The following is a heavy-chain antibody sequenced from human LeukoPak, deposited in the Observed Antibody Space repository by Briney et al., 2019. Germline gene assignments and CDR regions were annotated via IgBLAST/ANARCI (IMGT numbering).Heavy chain of an antibody. CDR1: GFTFSSYS. D-gene: IGHD1-26*01. CDR3: ARGTAYYVNDY. Sequence: PGGSLRLSCAASGFTFSSYSMNWVRQAPGKGLEWVSYITSSSSTIQYADSAKGRFTVSRDNAKNSLYLQMNSLRAEDTAVYYCARGTAYYVNDYWGQRALVTVSS. CDR2: ITSSSSTI. J-gene: IGHJ4*02. V-gene: IGHV3-48*01.